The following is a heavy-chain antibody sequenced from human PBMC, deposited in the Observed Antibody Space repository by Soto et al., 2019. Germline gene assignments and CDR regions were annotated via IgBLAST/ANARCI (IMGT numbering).Heavy chain of an antibody. CDR3: ARLLRPVRRPQYCSSTSCYTRGMDV. D-gene: IGHD2-2*02. V-gene: IGHV4-34*01. CDR2: INHSGST. J-gene: IGHJ6*02. Sequence: NPXETLSLTCAVSGGSLGGYYWSWIRQPPGKGLDWIGEINHSGSTNYNPSLKSRVTISVDTSKNQFSLKLSSVTAADTAVYYCARLLRPVRRPQYCSSTSCYTRGMDVWGQGTTVTVSS. CDR1: GGSLGGYY.